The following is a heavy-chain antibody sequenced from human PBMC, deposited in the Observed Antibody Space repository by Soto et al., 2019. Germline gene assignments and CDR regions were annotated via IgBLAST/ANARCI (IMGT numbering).Heavy chain of an antibody. Sequence: PSETLSLTCTVSGGSTRTYYWNWIRQPPGKGLEWIGYIFYTGSNDYNPSLKSRVTMSVDTSKNQFSLKLSSVTAADTAVYYCAKWDTTMNAFDIWGHGTMVTVSS. V-gene: IGHV4-59*01. CDR2: IFYTGSN. D-gene: IGHD5-18*01. CDR1: GGSTRTYY. J-gene: IGHJ3*02. CDR3: AKWDTTMNAFDI.